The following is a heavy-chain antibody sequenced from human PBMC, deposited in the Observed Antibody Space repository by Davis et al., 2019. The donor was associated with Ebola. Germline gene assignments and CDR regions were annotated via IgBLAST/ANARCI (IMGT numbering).Heavy chain of an antibody. CDR1: GFTFSSYW. Sequence: GESLKISCAASGFTFSSYWMSWVRQAPGKGLEWVANIKQDGSEKYYVDSVKGRFTISRDNSKNTLYLQMNSLRAEDTAVYYCAKVGALAAADNWGQGTLVTVSS. V-gene: IGHV3-7*01. D-gene: IGHD6-13*01. CDR3: AKVGALAAADN. CDR2: IKQDGSEK. J-gene: IGHJ4*02.